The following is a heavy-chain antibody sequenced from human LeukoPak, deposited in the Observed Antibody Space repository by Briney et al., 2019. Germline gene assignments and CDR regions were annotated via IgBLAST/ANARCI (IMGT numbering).Heavy chain of an antibody. CDR1: GFTFSSYS. D-gene: IGHD1-26*01. Sequence: PGGSLRLSCAASGFTFSSYSMNWVRQAPGKGLEWVGRTRNKANSYTTQYAASVKGRFTISRDDSKNSLYLQMNSLKTEDTAVYYCAREVVGATEFDSWGQGTLVTVSS. CDR2: TRNKANSYTT. CDR3: AREVVGATEFDS. V-gene: IGHV3-72*01. J-gene: IGHJ4*02.